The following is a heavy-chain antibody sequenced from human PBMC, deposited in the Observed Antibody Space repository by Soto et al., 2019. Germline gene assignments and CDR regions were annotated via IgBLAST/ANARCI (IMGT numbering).Heavy chain of an antibody. D-gene: IGHD2-15*01. Sequence: SGPTLVNPTQTLTLTCTFSGFSLTTSGMRVSWIRQPPGKALEWLARIDWDDDKFYKTSLKTRLTISKDSSKNQVVLTMTNMDPVDTVTYYGARMFHCSGGTCAIDYWGLGALVTVSS. CDR1: GFSLTTSGMR. CDR3: ARMFHCSGGTCAIDY. CDR2: IDWDDDK. J-gene: IGHJ4*02. V-gene: IGHV2-70*04.